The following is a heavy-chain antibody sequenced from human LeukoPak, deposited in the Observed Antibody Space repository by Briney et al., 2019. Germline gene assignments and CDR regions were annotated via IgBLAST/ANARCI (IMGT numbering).Heavy chain of an antibody. CDR2: ISGSGGST. V-gene: IGHV3-23*01. J-gene: IGHJ3*02. D-gene: IGHD4-23*01. CDR1: GFTFSSYW. Sequence: PGGSLRLSCAASGFTFSSYWMSWVRQAPGKGLEWVSAISGSGGSTYYADSVKGRFTISRDNSKSTVYLQMNSLRAEDTAVYYCARDEGTVVTPTLDAFDIWGQGTMVTVSS. CDR3: ARDEGTVVTPTLDAFDI.